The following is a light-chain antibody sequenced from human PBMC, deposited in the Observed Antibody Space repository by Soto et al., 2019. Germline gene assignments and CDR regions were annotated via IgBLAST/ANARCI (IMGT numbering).Light chain of an antibody. J-gene: IGLJ2*01. CDR1: SSDVGGYNY. V-gene: IGLV2-8*01. Sequence: QSALTQPPSASGSPGQSVTISCTGTSSDVGGYNYVSWYQQHPGKAPKLMIYEVSKRPSGVPDRFSGSKSGNTASLTVSGLQAEDEADYYCTSNAGINNEVFGGGTKLTVL. CDR3: TSNAGINNEV. CDR2: EVS.